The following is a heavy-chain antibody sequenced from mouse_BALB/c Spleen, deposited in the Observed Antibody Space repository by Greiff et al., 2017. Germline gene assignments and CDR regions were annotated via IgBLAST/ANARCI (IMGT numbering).Heavy chain of an antibody. J-gene: IGHJ4*01. V-gene: IGHV1-14*01. CDR1: GYTFTSYV. Sequence: EVQLQQSGPELVKPGASVKMSCKASGYTFTSYVMHWVKQKPGQGLEWIGYINPYNDGTKYNEKFKGKATLTSDKSSSTAYMELSSLTSEDSAVYYCARSDYDYEYYYAMDYWGQGTSVTVSS. CDR3: ARSDYDYEYYYAMDY. CDR2: INPYNDGT. D-gene: IGHD2-4*01.